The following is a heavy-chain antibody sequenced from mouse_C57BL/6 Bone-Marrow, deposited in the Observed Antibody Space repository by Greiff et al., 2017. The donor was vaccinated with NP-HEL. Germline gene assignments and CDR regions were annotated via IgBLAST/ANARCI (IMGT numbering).Heavy chain of an antibody. CDR3: ARDSWGYWYFDV. CDR1: GYTFTSYW. Sequence: QVQLKQPGAELVKPGASVKMSCKASGYTFTSYWITWVKQRPGQGLEWIGDIYPGSGSTNYNEKFKSKATLTVDTSSSTAYMQLSSLTSEDSAVYYCARDSWGYWYFDVWGTGTTVTVSS. D-gene: IGHD2-12*01. V-gene: IGHV1-55*01. CDR2: IYPGSGST. J-gene: IGHJ1*03.